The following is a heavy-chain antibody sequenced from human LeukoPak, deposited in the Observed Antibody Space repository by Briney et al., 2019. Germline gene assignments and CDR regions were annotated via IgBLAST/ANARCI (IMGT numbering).Heavy chain of an antibody. CDR1: GGSFSGYY. V-gene: IGHV4-34*01. D-gene: IGHD3-9*01. CDR3: ARGHRDYDILTGYYYNY. J-gene: IGHJ4*02. CDR2: INHSGST. Sequence: PSETLSLTCAVYGGSFSGYYWSWIRQPPVKGLEWIGEINHSGSTNYNPSLKSRVTISGDTSKNQFSLKLSSVTAADTAVYYCARGHRDYDILTGYYYNYWGQGTLVTVSS.